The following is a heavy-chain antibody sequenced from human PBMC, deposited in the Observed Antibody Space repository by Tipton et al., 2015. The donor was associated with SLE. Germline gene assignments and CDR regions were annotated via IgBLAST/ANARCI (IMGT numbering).Heavy chain of an antibody. CDR2: IYTSGST. CDR1: GGSISSHY. J-gene: IGHJ3*02. V-gene: IGHV4-59*11. Sequence: TLSLTCTVSGGSISSHYWSWIRQPPGKGLEWIGYIYTSGSTNYNPSLKSRVTISVDTSKNQFSLKLSSVTAADTAVYYCARDRSAFDIWGQGTMVTVSS. CDR3: ARDRSAFDI.